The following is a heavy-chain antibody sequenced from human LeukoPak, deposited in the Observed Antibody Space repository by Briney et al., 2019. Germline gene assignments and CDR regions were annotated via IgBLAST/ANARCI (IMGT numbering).Heavy chain of an antibody. V-gene: IGHV1-69*13. D-gene: IGHD1-26*01. J-gene: IGHJ4*02. CDR2: IIPIFGTA. CDR1: GGTFTIYA. Sequence: AVRVSSKASGGTFTIYAISWVRPAPGQGLGWMGGIIPIFGTANYAQKFQGRVTITPDESTSTAYMELSSLRSEDTAVYYCALSQRSYYAPFDYWRQGTLVTVSS. CDR3: ALSQRSYYAPFDY.